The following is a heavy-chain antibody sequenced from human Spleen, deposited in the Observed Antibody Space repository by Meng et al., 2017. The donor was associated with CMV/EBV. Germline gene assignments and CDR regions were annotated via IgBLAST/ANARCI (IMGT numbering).Heavy chain of an antibody. CDR1: GGSISSGGYY. CDR3: ARFCSSTSCFVYYAMDF. V-gene: IGHV4-31*03. CDR2: IYYSGST. D-gene: IGHD2-2*01. J-gene: IGHJ6*02. Sequence: SETLSLTCTVSGGSISSGGYYWTWIRQHPGKGLEWIGYIYYSGSTYYNPSLKSRVTISVDTSKNQFSLKLTSVTAADTAVYYCARFCSSTSCFVYYAMDFWGQGTTVTVSS.